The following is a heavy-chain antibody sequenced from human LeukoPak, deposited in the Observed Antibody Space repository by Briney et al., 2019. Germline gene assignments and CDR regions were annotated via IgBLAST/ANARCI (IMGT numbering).Heavy chain of an antibody. CDR3: ARGRGIQLWFSPGHFDL. CDR2: INHSGST. CDR1: GGSFSGYY. J-gene: IGHJ2*01. D-gene: IGHD5-18*01. Sequence: SETLSLTCAVYGGSFSGYYWSWIRQPPGKGLEWIGEINHSGSTNYNPSLKSRVTISVDTSKNHFSLKLSSVTAADTAVYYCARGRGIQLWFSPGHFDLWGRGTLVTVSS. V-gene: IGHV4-34*01.